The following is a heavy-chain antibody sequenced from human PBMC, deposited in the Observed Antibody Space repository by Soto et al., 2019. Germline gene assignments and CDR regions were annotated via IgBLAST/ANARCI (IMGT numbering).Heavy chain of an antibody. CDR2: ISYDGSNK. V-gene: IGHV3-30-3*01. D-gene: IGHD6-19*01. Sequence: GGSLRLSCAASGFTFSSYAMHWVRQAPGKGLEWVAVISYDGSNKYYADSVKGRFTISRDNSKNTLYLQMNSLRAEDTAVYYCARDRGSHSSGWLTDYYYYGMDVWGQGTTVTVSS. CDR3: ARDRGSHSSGWLTDYYYYGMDV. CDR1: GFTFSSYA. J-gene: IGHJ6*02.